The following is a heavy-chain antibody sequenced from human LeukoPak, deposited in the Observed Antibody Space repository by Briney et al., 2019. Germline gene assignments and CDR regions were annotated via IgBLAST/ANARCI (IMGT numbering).Heavy chain of an antibody. CDR1: GASISTGGLS. CDR2: IYPTGST. J-gene: IGHJ4*02. Sequence: SQTLSLTCAVSGASISTGGLSWSWIRQPPGQGLEWIGLIYPTGSTYYNPSLESRVTISADSSKNHFSLDLNSVTAADTALYYCVKGGPGCTSSTCYGALFDSWGQGILVTVSS. CDR3: VKGGPGCTSSTCYGALFDS. D-gene: IGHD4/OR15-4a*01. V-gene: IGHV4-30-2*01.